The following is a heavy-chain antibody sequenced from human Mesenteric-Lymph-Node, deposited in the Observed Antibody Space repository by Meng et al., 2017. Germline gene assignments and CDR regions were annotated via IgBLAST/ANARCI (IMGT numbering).Heavy chain of an antibody. CDR1: GFTFSSYW. D-gene: IGHD6-25*01. Sequence: GGSLRLSCAASGFTFSSYWMHWFRQAPGKGLEWVSSIISTSSNIYYADSVKGRFTISRDNAKNSVYLQMNGLVAEDSAVYSCARIGAAVYWGQGTLVTVSS. V-gene: IGHV3-21*01. J-gene: IGHJ4*02. CDR2: IISTSSNI. CDR3: ARIGAAVY.